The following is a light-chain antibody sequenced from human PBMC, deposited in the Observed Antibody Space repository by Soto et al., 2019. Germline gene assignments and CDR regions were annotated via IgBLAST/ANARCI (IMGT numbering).Light chain of an antibody. Sequence: EIVLTQSPATLSLSPGERATLSCRASQSVSSYLAWYQQKPGQAPRLLIYDASNRATGIPARFSGSGSGTDFTLTISSLQPDDFATYYCQQYNSSSWTFGQGTKVDIK. V-gene: IGKV3-11*01. CDR3: QQYNSSSWT. CDR1: QSVSSY. CDR2: DAS. J-gene: IGKJ1*01.